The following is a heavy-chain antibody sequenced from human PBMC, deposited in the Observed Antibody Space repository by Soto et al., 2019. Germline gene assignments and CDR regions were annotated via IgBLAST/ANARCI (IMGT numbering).Heavy chain of an antibody. CDR1: GFSFAGYA. Sequence: EVQLWESGGGFVQPGGSLRLSCAATGFSFAGYALTWVRQAPGKGLEWLSAVSGGGASTYYADSVRGRFSISRDVSGNMIYLLLNRLTAGDTATYYCAKTQTFNGYYGGFDAWGQGTRVTVSS. D-gene: IGHD3-3*01. V-gene: IGHV3-23*01. J-gene: IGHJ4*02. CDR3: AKTQTFNGYYGGFDA. CDR2: VSGGGAST.